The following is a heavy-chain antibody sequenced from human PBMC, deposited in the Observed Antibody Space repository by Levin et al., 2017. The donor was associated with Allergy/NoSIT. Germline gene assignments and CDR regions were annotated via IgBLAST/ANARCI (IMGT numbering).Heavy chain of an antibody. CDR3: VRGRPAVDNFYYRYNGIAV. J-gene: IGHJ6*02. CDR1: GFTFSQYW. CDR2: MNSDGSIR. Sequence: PGGSLRLSCAASGFTFSQYWMHWVRQAPGKGLVWVSRMNSDGSIRNYADSVKGRLTISRDNAKNTLYLQMNSLRAEDTAVYYCVRGRPAVDNFYYRYNGIAVWGQGTTVTVSS. D-gene: IGHD1-26*01. V-gene: IGHV3-74*01.